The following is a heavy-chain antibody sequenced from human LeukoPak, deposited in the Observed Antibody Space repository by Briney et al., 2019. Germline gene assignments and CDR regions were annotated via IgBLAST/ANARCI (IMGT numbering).Heavy chain of an antibody. Sequence: PGRSLRLSCAASGFTFSSYAMHWVRQAPGKGLEWVAVISYDGSNKYYADSVKGRFTISRDNSKNTLYLQMNSLRAEDTAVYYCAREIWGPLYTGMDTAGFDYWGQGTLVTVSS. CDR2: ISYDGSNK. CDR3: AREIWGPLYTGMDTAGFDY. J-gene: IGHJ4*02. CDR1: GFTFSSYA. V-gene: IGHV3-30-3*01. D-gene: IGHD3-16*01.